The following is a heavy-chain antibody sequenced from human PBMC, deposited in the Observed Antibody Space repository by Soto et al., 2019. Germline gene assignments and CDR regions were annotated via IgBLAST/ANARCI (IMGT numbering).Heavy chain of an antibody. Sequence: QVQLEQSGAEVKKPGASVKVSCKASEYTFTSYAMHWVRQAPGQRLEWMGWINAGNGNTKYSQKFQGRVTITRDTSASTAYMELSSLRSEDTAVYYCARVSGIAVAEVWGQGTLVTVSS. V-gene: IGHV1-3*01. J-gene: IGHJ4*02. CDR1: EYTFTSYA. D-gene: IGHD6-19*01. CDR3: ARVSGIAVAEV. CDR2: INAGNGNT.